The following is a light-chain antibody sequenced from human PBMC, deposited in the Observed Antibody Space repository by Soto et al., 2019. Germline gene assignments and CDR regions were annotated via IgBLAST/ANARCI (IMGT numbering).Light chain of an antibody. CDR1: QSISNY. Sequence: DIQMTQSPTSLSASVGDRVTITCRASQSISNYLNWYQQKPGKAPNLLIYAASSLQSGVPSRFSGSGSGTDFTLTISSLQPDAFATYYCQQSYSTLMYTFGQGTKLEIK. CDR2: AAS. J-gene: IGKJ2*01. V-gene: IGKV1-39*01. CDR3: QQSYSTLMYT.